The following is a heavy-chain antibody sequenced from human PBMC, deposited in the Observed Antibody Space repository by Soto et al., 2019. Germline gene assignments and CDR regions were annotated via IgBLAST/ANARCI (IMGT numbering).Heavy chain of an antibody. V-gene: IGHV4-59*03. J-gene: IGHJ4*02. CDR3: ALRRMAVVPEY. Sequence: QVQLQESGPGLVKPSETLSLTCAVSGDSISSYYCMWIRQPPGKGLESIGYLYYGRSANYNPSLRSRVTLSLDTSTNQCALTLSPMTAADTAVYYCALRRMAVVPEYWGKGTLVTVSS. CDR1: GDSISSYY. CDR2: LYYGRSA. D-gene: IGHD3-22*01.